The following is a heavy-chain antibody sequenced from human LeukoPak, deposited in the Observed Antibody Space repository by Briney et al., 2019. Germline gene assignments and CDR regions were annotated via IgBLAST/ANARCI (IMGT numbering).Heavy chain of an antibody. Sequence: SQTLSLTCAISGDSVSSNSAAWNWIRQSPSRGLEWLGRTYYRSKWYNDYAVSVKSRITIHPDTSQNQFSLQLNSVPPEDTAVYYCARGETFRGVIISSWFDPWGQGTLVTVSS. J-gene: IGHJ5*02. D-gene: IGHD3-10*01. CDR3: ARGETFRGVIISSWFDP. CDR2: TYYRSKWYN. CDR1: GDSVSSNSAA. V-gene: IGHV6-1*01.